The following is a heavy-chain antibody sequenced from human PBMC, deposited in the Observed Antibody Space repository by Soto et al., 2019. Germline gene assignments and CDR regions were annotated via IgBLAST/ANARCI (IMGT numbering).Heavy chain of an antibody. V-gene: IGHV1-18*01. CDR2: ISAYNGNT. CDR1: GYTFTSYG. J-gene: IGHJ4*02. CDR3: AREPNYFAY. Sequence: QVQLVQSGAEVKKPGASVKVSCKASGYTFTSYGISWVRQAPGQGLEWMGWISAYNGNTKYAQKLQGRGTMTTDTSTRTAYMVVRSLRSDDTAVYYCAREPNYFAYWGQGTLVTVSS.